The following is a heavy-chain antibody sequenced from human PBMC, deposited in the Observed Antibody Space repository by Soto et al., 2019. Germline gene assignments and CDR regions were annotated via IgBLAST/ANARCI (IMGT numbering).Heavy chain of an antibody. CDR3: ARDPRGYCGINTCYPYSFDP. Sequence: EVQLVESGGGLVEPGGSLRLSCAVSGFTFSTYTMNWVRQAPGKGLEWVSSISSSSSYIYYADSVKGRFTISRDNAKNSLYLQMNSLRADDTAVYYCARDPRGYCGINTCYPYSFDPWGQGTLVTVSS. D-gene: IGHD2-2*01. CDR2: ISSSSSYI. J-gene: IGHJ5*02. CDR1: GFTFSTYT. V-gene: IGHV3-21*01.